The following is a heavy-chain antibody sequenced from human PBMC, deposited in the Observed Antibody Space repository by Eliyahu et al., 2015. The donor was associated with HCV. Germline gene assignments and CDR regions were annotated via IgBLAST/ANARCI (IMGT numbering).Heavy chain of an antibody. CDR2: XYXSGSA. D-gene: IGHD6-19*01. CDR3: ASGGGGIAVAGTGGWFDP. V-gene: IGHV4-59*01. J-gene: IGHJ5*02. CDR1: GGSIXXXD. Sequence: QVQLQESGPGLVKPSETLSLXXTVXGGSIXXXDGSWIRQPPGKKLEWIGYXYXSGSANYNPSLKSRVTISVDTSKNQFSLKLSSVTAADTAVYYCASGGGGIAVAGTGGWFDPWGQGTLITVSS.